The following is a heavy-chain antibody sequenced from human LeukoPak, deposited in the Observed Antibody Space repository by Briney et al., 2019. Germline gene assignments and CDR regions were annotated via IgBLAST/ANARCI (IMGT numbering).Heavy chain of an antibody. Sequence: SQTLSLTCAVSGGSISSGGYSWSWIRQPPGKGLEWIGYIYHSGSTYYNPSLKSRVTISVDRSKNQFSLKLSSVTAADTAVYYCAREVRATRYFDYWGQGTLVTVSS. CDR1: GGSISSGGYS. CDR2: IYHSGST. D-gene: IGHD1-1*01. V-gene: IGHV4-30-2*01. J-gene: IGHJ4*02. CDR3: AREVRATRYFDY.